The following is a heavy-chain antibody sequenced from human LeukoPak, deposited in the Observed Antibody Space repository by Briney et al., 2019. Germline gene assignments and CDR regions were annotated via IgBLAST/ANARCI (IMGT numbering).Heavy chain of an antibody. J-gene: IGHJ4*02. CDR2: IYIGGST. Sequence: GGSLRLPCAVSGFTVSANYMSWVRQAPGKGLEWVSVIYIGGSTYYADSVKGRFTISRDNSKNTLSLQMNSLRAEDTAVYYCASSSERYSHYFDYWGQGTLVTVSS. V-gene: IGHV3-53*01. CDR1: GFTVSANY. D-gene: IGHD1-26*01. CDR3: ASSSERYSHYFDY.